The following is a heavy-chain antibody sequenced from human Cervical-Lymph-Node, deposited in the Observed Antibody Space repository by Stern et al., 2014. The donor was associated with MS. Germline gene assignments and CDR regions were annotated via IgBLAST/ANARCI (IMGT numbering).Heavy chain of an antibody. CDR1: GYTFTTYA. V-gene: IGHV1-3*01. CDR2: INAANGNT. CDR3: ARDKPVAVIYYYGMDV. Sequence: VQLLESGAEVKKPGASVTVSCEASGYTFTTYAIHWVRQAPGQRLEWMGWINAANGNTKYSQKFQGRVTITRDTSASTAYMELSSLKSEDTAVYYCARDKPVAVIYYYGMDVWGQGTTVAVSS. D-gene: IGHD2-15*01. J-gene: IGHJ6*02.